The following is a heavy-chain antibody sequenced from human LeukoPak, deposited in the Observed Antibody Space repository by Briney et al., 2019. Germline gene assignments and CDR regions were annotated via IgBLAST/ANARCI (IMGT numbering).Heavy chain of an antibody. CDR3: ARGRLGDCSGGSCPGAVWFDP. CDR2: VSTSGNI. CDR1: GGSISSYF. Sequence: SETLSLTCTVSGGSISSYFLSWIRQPAGKSLEWIGRVSTSGNINYNPSLKSRVTMSVDTSKNQFSPKLSYVTAADTAVYFCARGRLGDCSGGSCPGAVWFDPWGQGTLVTVSS. D-gene: IGHD2-15*01. V-gene: IGHV4-4*07. J-gene: IGHJ5*02.